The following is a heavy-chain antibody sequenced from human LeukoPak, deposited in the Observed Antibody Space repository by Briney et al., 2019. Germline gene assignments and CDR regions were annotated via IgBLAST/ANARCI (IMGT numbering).Heavy chain of an antibody. CDR3: ARQYSSSWYFNAFDI. CDR2: IYYSGSSGST. Sequence: PSETLSLTCSVSGASISGYHWSWIRQPPGKGLEWIGYIYYSGSSGSTNYNPSLKSRVTISVDTSKNQFSLNLSSVTAADTAVYYCARQYSSSWYFNAFDIWGQGTMVTVSS. V-gene: IGHV4-59*01. J-gene: IGHJ3*02. D-gene: IGHD6-13*01. CDR1: GASISGYH.